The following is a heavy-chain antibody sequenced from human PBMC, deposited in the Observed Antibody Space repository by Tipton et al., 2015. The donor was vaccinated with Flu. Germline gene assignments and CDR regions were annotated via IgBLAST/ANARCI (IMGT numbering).Heavy chain of an antibody. J-gene: IGHJ3*01. CDR3: ARDRGGSYYATDTFDF. V-gene: IGHV3-74*01. CDR1: GFTFSNYW. CDR2: INSDGTIT. Sequence: SLRLSCAASGFTFSNYWMHWVRQAPGMGLEWVSRINSDGTITNSADSVEGRFTISRDNAKNTLYPQMNSLRDEDTAVYYCARDRGGSYYATDTFDFWGQGALVTVSS. D-gene: IGHD1-26*01.